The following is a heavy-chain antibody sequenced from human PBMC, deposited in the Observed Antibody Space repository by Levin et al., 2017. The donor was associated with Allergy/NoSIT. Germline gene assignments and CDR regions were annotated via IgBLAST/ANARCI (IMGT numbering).Heavy chain of an antibody. V-gene: IGHV3-49*04. CDR3: ARGGPPNYDYNWGSYRDGYFDY. D-gene: IGHD3-16*02. CDR1: GFTFGDYA. Sequence: GGSLRLTCTGSGFTFGDYAMSWVRQAPGKGLEWVGFIRNKAHGGTTEYAASVKGRLTISRDDSKSIAYLQMNSLKTEDTAVYFCARGGPPNYDYNWGSYRDGYFDYWGQGTLVTVSS. CDR2: IRNKAHGGTT. J-gene: IGHJ4*02.